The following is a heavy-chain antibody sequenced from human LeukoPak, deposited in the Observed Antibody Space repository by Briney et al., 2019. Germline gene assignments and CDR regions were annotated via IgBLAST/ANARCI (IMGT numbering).Heavy chain of an antibody. CDR2: IYPGDSDT. V-gene: IGHV5-51*01. CDR1: GYSFTSYW. Sequence: RESLKISCKGSGYSFTSYWIGWVRQMPGKGLEWMGIIYPGDSDTRYSSSFQGQVTISADKSISTAYLQWSSLKASDTAMYYCARGYGSGSYYKCVDYWGQGTLVTVSS. J-gene: IGHJ4*02. CDR3: ARGYGSGSYYKCVDY. D-gene: IGHD3-10*01.